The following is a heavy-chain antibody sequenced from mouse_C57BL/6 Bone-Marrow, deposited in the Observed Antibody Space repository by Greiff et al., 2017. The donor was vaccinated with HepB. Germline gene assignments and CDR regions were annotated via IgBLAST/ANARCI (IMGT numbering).Heavy chain of an antibody. CDR2: ISYDGSN. D-gene: IGHD3-2*02. J-gene: IGHJ2*01. V-gene: IGHV3-6*01. Sequence: DVQLQESGPGLVKPSQSLSLTCSVTGYSITSGYYWNWIRQFPGNKLEWMGYISYDGSNNYNPSLKNRISITRDTSKNQFFLKLNSVTTEDTATYYCARERQLRLLYFDYWGQGTTLTVSS. CDR3: ARERQLRLLYFDY. CDR1: GYSITSGYY.